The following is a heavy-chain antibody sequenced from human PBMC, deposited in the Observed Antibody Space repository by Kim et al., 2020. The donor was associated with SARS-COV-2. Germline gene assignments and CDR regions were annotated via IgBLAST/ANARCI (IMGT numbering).Heavy chain of an antibody. D-gene: IGHD3-10*01. Sequence: YSQKFQGRVTITRDTSASTAYMELSSLRSEDTAVYYCASRLLWFGELWDYWGQGTLVTVSS. CDR3: ASRLLWFGELWDY. J-gene: IGHJ4*02. V-gene: IGHV1-3*01.